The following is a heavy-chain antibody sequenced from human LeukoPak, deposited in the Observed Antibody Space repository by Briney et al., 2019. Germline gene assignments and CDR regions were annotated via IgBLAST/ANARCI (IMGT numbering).Heavy chain of an antibody. CDR1: GYTFTSYY. J-gene: IGHJ4*02. V-gene: IGHV1-46*01. CDR3: AVIWELPGPVDY. CDR2: INPSGGST. Sequence: ASVKVSCKASGYTFTSYYMHWVRQAPGQGLEWMGIINPSGGSTSYAQKFQGRVTMTRDTSISTAYMELSRPRSDDTAVYYCAVIWELPGPVDYWGQGTLVTVSS. D-gene: IGHD1-26*01.